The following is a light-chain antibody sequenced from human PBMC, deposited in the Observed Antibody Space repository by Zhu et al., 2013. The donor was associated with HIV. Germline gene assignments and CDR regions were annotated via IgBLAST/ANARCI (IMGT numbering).Light chain of an antibody. J-gene: IGLJ3*02. V-gene: IGLV1-44*01. CDR3: AAWDGSLNVGV. CDR1: SSNIGSNT. CDR2: SND. Sequence: QSVLTQPPSASGTPGQRVTISCSGSSSNIGSNTVNWYQQLPGTAPKLLIYSNDQRPSRVPDRFSGSKSGTSASLAISGLQSEDEAYYYCAAWDGSLNVGVFGGGTKLTVL.